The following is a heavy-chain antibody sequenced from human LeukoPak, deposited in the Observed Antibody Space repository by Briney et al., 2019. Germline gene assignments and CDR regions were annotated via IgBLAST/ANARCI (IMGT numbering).Heavy chain of an antibody. Sequence: SQTLSLTCTVSGGSISSGGYYWSWIRQHPGKGLEWIGYIYYSGSTYYNPSLKSRVTISVDTSKNQFSLKLSSVTAADTAVYYCPSSVYDSSGYYQRWGQGTLVTVSS. CDR3: PSSVYDSSGYYQR. J-gene: IGHJ4*02. D-gene: IGHD3-22*01. CDR1: GGSISSGGYY. CDR2: IYYSGST. V-gene: IGHV4-31*03.